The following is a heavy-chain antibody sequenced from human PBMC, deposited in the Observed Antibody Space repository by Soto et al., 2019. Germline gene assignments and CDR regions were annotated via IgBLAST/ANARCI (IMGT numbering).Heavy chain of an antibody. Sequence: PGGSLRLSSEASGLTLRYFAFNWVRQAPGKGLEWVASISSDSAYIYYADSVEGRFTISRDNAKNSLYLQMNSLRAEDTAVYYCARDPSIVLVPAATYYYYYYGMDVWGQGTTVTVSS. J-gene: IGHJ6*02. CDR2: ISSDSAYI. D-gene: IGHD2-2*01. V-gene: IGHV3-21*01. CDR3: ARDPSIVLVPAATYYYYYYGMDV. CDR1: GLTLRYFA.